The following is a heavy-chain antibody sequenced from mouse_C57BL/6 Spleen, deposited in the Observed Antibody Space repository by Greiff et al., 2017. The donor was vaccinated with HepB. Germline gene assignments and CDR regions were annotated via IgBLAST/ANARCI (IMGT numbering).Heavy chain of an antibody. CDR1: GYTFTDYY. D-gene: IGHD3-2*02. Sequence: QVQLQQSGPELVKPGASVKISCKASGYTFTDYYINWVKQRPGQGLEWIGWIFPGSGSTYYNEKFKGKATLTVDKSSSTAYMLLSSLTSEDSAVYFCARTGGTAQATYYAMDYWGQGTSVTVSS. CDR3: ARTGGTAQATYYAMDY. CDR2: IFPGSGST. V-gene: IGHV1-75*01. J-gene: IGHJ4*01.